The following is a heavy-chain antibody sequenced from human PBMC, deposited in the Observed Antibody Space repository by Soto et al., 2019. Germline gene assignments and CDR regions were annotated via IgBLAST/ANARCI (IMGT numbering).Heavy chain of an antibody. CDR3: TYYDFWSGYYYAYMDV. J-gene: IGHJ6*03. CDR1: GFTFSSYA. Sequence: GGSLRLSCAASGFTFSSYAMSWVRRAPGKGLEWVSAISGSGGSTYYADSVKGRFTISRDNSKNTLYLQMNSLRAEDTAVYYCTYYDFWSGYYYAYMDVWGKGTTVTVSS. CDR2: ISGSGGST. D-gene: IGHD3-3*01. V-gene: IGHV3-23*01.